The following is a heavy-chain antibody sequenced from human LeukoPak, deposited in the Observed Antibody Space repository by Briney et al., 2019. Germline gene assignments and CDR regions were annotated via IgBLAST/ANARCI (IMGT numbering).Heavy chain of an antibody. J-gene: IGHJ2*01. CDR1: GGSFSASY. Sequence: PSETLSLTCAVYGGSFSASYWSWIRQPPGKGLEWIGEISHSGSTNYNPSLKSRVTISIDTSKSQFSLRLSSVTAADTAVYYCARRSRYCSGGSCYPPASGFDLWGRGTLVTVSS. CDR2: ISHSGST. D-gene: IGHD2-15*01. CDR3: ARRSRYCSGGSCYPPASGFDL. V-gene: IGHV4-34*01.